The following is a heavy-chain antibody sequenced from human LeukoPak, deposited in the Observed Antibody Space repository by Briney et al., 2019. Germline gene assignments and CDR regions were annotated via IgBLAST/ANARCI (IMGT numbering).Heavy chain of an antibody. CDR1: GFTFSSYW. J-gene: IGHJ5*02. V-gene: IGHV3-7*01. D-gene: IGHD5-12*01. CDR2: IKQDGSEK. Sequence: PGGSLRLSCAASGFTFSSYWMSWVRQAPGKGLEWVANIKQDGSEKYYVDSVKGRFTISRDNAKNSLYLQMNSLRAEDTAVYYCARAPWGYDNNWFDPWCQGTLVTVSS. CDR3: ARAPWGYDNNWFDP.